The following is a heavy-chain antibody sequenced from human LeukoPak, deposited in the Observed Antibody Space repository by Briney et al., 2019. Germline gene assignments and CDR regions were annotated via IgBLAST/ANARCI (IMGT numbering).Heavy chain of an antibody. CDR3: ARAPYSSSSVDY. Sequence: PSQTLSLTCTVSGGSISSGGYFWTWIRQQPGKGLEWIGYIYYSGSTYYNPSLKSRVTISVVLSKNQFSLKLSSVTAADTAVYYCARAPYSSSSVDYWGQGTLVTVSS. V-gene: IGHV4-31*03. CDR2: IYYSGST. J-gene: IGHJ4*02. D-gene: IGHD6-6*01. CDR1: GGSISSGGYF.